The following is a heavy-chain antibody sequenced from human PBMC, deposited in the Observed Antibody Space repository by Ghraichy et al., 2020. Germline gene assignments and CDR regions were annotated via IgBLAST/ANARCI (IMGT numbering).Heavy chain of an antibody. CDR2: IYHSGST. CDR3: ARRVVVVPAALEIGFYDAFDI. Sequence: SETLSLTCAVSGGSISSSNWWSWVRQPPGKGLEWIGEIYHSGSTNYNPSLKSRVTISVDKSKNQFSLKLSSVTAADTAVYYCARRVVVVPAALEIGFYDAFDIWGQGTMVTVSS. CDR1: GGSISSSNW. J-gene: IGHJ3*02. V-gene: IGHV4-4*02. D-gene: IGHD2-2*01.